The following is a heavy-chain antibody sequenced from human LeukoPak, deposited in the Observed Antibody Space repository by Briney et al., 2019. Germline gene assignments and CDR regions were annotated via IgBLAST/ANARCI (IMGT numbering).Heavy chain of an antibody. CDR1: GYSISSGYY. CDR3: AREGHGIAAAGTDY. CDR2: IYHSGST. D-gene: IGHD6-13*01. V-gene: IGHV4-38-2*02. J-gene: IGHJ4*02. Sequence: PSETLSLTCTVSGYSISSGYYWGWIRQPPGKGLEWIGRIYHSGSTNYNPSLKSRVTISVDTSKNQFSLKLTSVTAADTAVYYCAREGHGIAAAGTDYWGQGTLVTVSS.